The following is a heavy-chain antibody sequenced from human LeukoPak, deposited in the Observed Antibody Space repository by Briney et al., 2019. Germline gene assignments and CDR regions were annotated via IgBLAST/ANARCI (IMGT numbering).Heavy chain of an antibody. CDR3: ARASYDSSDYEYFQH. J-gene: IGHJ1*01. CDR2: AYYSGST. CDR1: GGSISGSNYY. V-gene: IGHV4-39*07. Sequence: SETLSLTCTVSGGSISGSNYYWAWIRQPPGKTLEWIGSAYYSGSTYYNPPLKGRVTISVDTSKNQFSLKLSSVTAADTAVYYCARASYDSSDYEYFQHWGQGTLVTVSS. D-gene: IGHD3-22*01.